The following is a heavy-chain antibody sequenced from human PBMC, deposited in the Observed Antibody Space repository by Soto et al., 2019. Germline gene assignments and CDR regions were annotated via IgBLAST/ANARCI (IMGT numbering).Heavy chain of an antibody. D-gene: IGHD6-13*01. CDR3: AREQQDSFDY. CDR1: GFTFSSYA. Sequence: ESGGGVVQPGRSLRLSCAASGFTFSSYAMHWVRQAPGKGLEWVAVISYDGSNKYYADSVKGRFTISRDNSKNTLYLQMNSLRAEDTAVYYCAREQQDSFDYWGQGTLVTVSS. V-gene: IGHV3-30-3*01. J-gene: IGHJ4*02. CDR2: ISYDGSNK.